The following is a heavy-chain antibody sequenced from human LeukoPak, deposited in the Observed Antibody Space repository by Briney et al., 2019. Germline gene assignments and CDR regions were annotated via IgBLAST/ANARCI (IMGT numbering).Heavy chain of an antibody. CDR3: ARVPTRGYYYDSSGYYYVS. D-gene: IGHD3-22*01. V-gene: IGHV1-2*06. J-gene: IGHJ5*02. Sequence: ASVKVSCKASGYIFTGYYMHWVRQAPGQGLEWMGRINPNSGGTNYAQKFQGRVTMTRDTSISTAYMELSRLRSDDTAVYYCARVPTRGYYYDSSGYYYVSWGQGTLVTVSS. CDR1: GYIFTGYY. CDR2: INPNSGGT.